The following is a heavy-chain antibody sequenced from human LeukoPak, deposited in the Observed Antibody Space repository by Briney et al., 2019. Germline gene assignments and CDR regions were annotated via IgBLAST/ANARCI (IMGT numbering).Heavy chain of an antibody. Sequence: GASVKVSCKASGYTFTGHYMHWVRQAPGQGLEWMGWINPNSGGTNYAQKFQGRATMTRDTSISTAYMELSRLRSDDTAVYYCARDVGGAAVFDYWGQGTLVTVSS. J-gene: IGHJ4*02. CDR2: INPNSGGT. V-gene: IGHV1-2*02. CDR3: ARDVGGAAVFDY. D-gene: IGHD1-26*01. CDR1: GYTFTGHY.